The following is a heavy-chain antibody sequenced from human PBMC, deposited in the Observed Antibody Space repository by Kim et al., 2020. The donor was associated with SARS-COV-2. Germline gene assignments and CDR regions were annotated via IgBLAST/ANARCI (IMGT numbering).Heavy chain of an antibody. J-gene: IGHJ4*02. Sequence: SSRYIYYAHSVKGRFTISRDNAKNSLYLQMNSLRAEDTAVYYCASHLLDYWGQGTLVTVSS. CDR2: SSRYI. V-gene: IGHV3-21*01. CDR3: ASHLLDY.